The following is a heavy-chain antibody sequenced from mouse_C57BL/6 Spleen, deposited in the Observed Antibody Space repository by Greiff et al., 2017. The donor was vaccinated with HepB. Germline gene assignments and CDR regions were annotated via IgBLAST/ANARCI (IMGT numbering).Heavy chain of an antibody. J-gene: IGHJ1*03. CDR3: ARALGSSYGYFDV. CDR1: GFTFSSYA. Sequence: EVRLVESGGGLVKPGGSLKLSCAASGFTFSSYAMSWVRQTPEKRLEWVATISDGGSYTYYPDNVKGRFTISRDNAKNNLYLQMSHLKSEDTAMYYCARALGSSYGYFDVWGTGTTVTVSS. D-gene: IGHD1-1*01. V-gene: IGHV5-4*03. CDR2: ISDGGSYT.